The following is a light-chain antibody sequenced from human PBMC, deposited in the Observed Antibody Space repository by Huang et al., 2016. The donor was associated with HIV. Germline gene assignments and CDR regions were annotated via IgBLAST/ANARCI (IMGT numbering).Light chain of an antibody. J-gene: IGKJ1*01. Sequence: ETEMTQSPATLSVSPGESATLSCRASQSVSTNVAWYQQRPGQAPRLLIYAASTSATGIPGRFGGSGSGTKFTLTISSLQSEDFAMYYCLQYNTWPKTFGQGTKVDFK. CDR1: QSVSTN. CDR2: AAS. V-gene: IGKV3-15*01. CDR3: LQYNTWPKT.